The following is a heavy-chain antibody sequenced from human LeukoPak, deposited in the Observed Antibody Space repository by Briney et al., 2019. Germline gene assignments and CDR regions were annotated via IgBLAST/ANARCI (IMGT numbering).Heavy chain of an antibody. J-gene: IGHJ3*02. CDR1: GVTFSSYW. CDR2: IKQDGSEK. D-gene: IGHD3-10*01. V-gene: IGHV3-7*01. CDR3: ARDSSGLLWFGELYRHAFDI. Sequence: PGGSLRLSCAASGVTFSSYWMSWVRQAPGKGLEWVANIKQDGSEKYYVDSVKGRFTISRDSAKNSLYLQMNSLRAEDTAVYYCARDSSGLLWFGELYRHAFDIWGQGTMVTVSS.